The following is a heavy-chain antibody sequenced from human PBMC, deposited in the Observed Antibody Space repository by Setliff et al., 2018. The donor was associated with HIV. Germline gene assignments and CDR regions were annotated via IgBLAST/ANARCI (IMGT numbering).Heavy chain of an antibody. J-gene: IGHJ4*02. V-gene: IGHV1-3*01. CDR2: INVGNGDT. CDR3: AKRRQLAEDYY. CDR1: GYTFTSFA. D-gene: IGHD6-6*01. Sequence: ASVKVSCKASGYTFTSFAMHWVRQAPGQRLEWMGWINVGNGDTKFSQKFQGRVTITRDISASTVYLDLSRLRSEDTAVYYCAKRRQLAEDYYWGQGTLVTVSS.